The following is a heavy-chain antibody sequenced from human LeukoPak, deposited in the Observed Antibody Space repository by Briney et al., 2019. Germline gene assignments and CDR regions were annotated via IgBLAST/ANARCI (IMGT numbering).Heavy chain of an antibody. V-gene: IGHV4-39*07. CDR1: GGSISSSSYY. CDR3: ARALSYGAAAGNAFDP. D-gene: IGHD6-13*01. J-gene: IGHJ5*02. CDR2: IYYSGST. Sequence: PSETLSLTCTVSGGSISSSSYYWGWIRQPPGKGLEWIGSIYYSGSTYYNPSLKSRVTISVDTSKNQFSLKLSSVTAADTAVYYCARALSYGAAAGNAFDPWGQGTLDTVSS.